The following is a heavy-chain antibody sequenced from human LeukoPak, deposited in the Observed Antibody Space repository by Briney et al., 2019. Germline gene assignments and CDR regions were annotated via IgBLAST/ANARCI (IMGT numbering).Heavy chain of an antibody. V-gene: IGHV4-34*01. CDR1: GGSFSGYY. D-gene: IGHD6-19*01. CDR2: INHSGST. CDR3: ARDQSGYSSGWYDAFDI. J-gene: IGHJ3*02. Sequence: SETLSLTCAVYGGSFSGYYWSWIRQPPGKGLEWIGEINHSGSTNYNPSLKSRVTISVDKSKNQFSLKLSSVTAADTAVYYCARDQSGYSSGWYDAFDIWGQGTMVTVSS.